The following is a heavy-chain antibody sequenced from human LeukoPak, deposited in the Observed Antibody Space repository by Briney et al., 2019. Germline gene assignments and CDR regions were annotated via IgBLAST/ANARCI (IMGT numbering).Heavy chain of an antibody. D-gene: IGHD1-26*01. CDR1: GFTFSNYG. Sequence: HPGGSLRLSCAASGFTFSNYGIHWARQAPGKGLEGVAVISNDGSNKYYVDSVKGRFTISRDNSENTLYLQMNSLRAEDTAVYYCAKETGRWELEWGQGTLVTVSS. V-gene: IGHV3-30*18. J-gene: IGHJ4*02. CDR3: AKETGRWELE. CDR2: ISNDGSNK.